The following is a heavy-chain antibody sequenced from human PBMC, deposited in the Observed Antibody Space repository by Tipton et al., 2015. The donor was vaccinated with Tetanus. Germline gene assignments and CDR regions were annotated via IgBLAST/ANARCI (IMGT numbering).Heavy chain of an antibody. D-gene: IGHD1-26*01. J-gene: IGHJ4*02. CDR2: IYYSGST. CDR1: GGSISSGGYY. Sequence: LRLSCTVSGGSISSGGYYWSWIRQHPGKGLEWIGDIYYSGSTYYNPSLKSRVSISVDASKNQFSLKLNSVTAADTAVYYCARDQARGARGWNYFDYWGQGTLVTVSS. CDR3: ARDQARGARGWNYFDY. V-gene: IGHV4-31*02.